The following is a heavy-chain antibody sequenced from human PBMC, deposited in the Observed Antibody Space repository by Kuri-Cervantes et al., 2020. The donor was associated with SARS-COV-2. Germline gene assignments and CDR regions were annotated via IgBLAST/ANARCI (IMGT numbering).Heavy chain of an antibody. CDR2: IIPIFGTA. Sequence: SVKVSCKASGGTFSSYAISWVRQAPGQGLEWMGGIIPIFGTANYAQKFQGRVTITADKSTSTAYMELSSLRSEDTAVYYCAREPLSRYCSSTSCSHNKKFDPWGQGTLVTVSS. CDR3: AREPLSRYCSSTSCSHNKKFDP. CDR1: GGTFSSYA. V-gene: IGHV1-69*06. D-gene: IGHD2-2*01. J-gene: IGHJ5*02.